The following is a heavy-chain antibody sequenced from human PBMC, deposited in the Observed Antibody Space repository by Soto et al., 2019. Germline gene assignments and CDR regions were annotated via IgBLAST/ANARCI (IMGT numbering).Heavy chain of an antibody. CDR2: IYPGGST. CDR1: GGSFSAYY. V-gene: IGHV4-34*01. J-gene: IGHJ4*02. CDR3: ATAGFLVAPDF. D-gene: IGHD2-8*02. Sequence: QVQLQQWGAGLLKPSETLPLTCAVYGGSFSAYYWSWIRQPPGKGLEWIGEIYPGGSTNYNPSLKSRVTISLDTSKNQSSKNQFSLSLTSVTAADTAVYYCATAGFLVAPDFWGQGTLVTVSS.